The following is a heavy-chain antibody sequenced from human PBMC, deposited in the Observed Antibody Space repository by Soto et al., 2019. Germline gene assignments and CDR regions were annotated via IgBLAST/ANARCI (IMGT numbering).Heavy chain of an antibody. Sequence: PGGSLRLSCAVSGFTFGDSYMSWIRQAPGKGLEWLSYISPGSRYPAYADSVKGRFTISRDNAKRSLYLQMMSLTAEDTAIYYCVRGAGGGLLDHWGQGTMVTVSS. CDR2: ISPGSRYP. CDR1: GFTFGDSY. CDR3: VRGAGGGLLDH. D-gene: IGHD2-8*02. V-gene: IGHV3-11*06. J-gene: IGHJ4*02.